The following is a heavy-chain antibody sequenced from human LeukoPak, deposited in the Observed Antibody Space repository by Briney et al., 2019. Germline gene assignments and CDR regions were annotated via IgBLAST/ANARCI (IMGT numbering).Heavy chain of an antibody. CDR1: GFTFSSYS. D-gene: IGHD5-12*01. V-gene: IGHV3-21*01. CDR2: ISSSSSYI. CDR3: AREGSGYDPFDY. J-gene: IGHJ4*02. Sequence: GGSLRLSCAASGFTFSSYSMNWVRQAPGKGLEWVSSISSSSSYIYYADSVKGRLTISRDNAKNSLYLQMNSLRAEDTAVYYCAREGSGYDPFDYWGQGTLVTVSS.